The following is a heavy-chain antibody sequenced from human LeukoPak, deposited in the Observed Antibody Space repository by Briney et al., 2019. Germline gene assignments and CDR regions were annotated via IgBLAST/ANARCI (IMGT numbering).Heavy chain of an antibody. CDR2: ISTSGGHT. J-gene: IGHJ4*02. CDR1: GFTFSNFA. V-gene: IGHV3-23*01. D-gene: IGHD2-2*01. Sequence: GGSLRLSCAASGFTFSNFAMSWVRQAPGKGLEWVSAISTSGGHTYYADSVKGRFTISRDSSKNTLYLQMNSLRADDTALSYCAKARVGSCSTTSCTIDYWGQGTLVTVSS. CDR3: AKARVGSCSTTSCTIDY.